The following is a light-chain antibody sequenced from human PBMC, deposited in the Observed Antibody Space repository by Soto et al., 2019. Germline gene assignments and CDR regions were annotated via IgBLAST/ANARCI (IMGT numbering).Light chain of an antibody. CDR3: QQSYSSPPIT. J-gene: IGKJ5*01. CDR1: QSISSF. CDR2: DAS. Sequence: DIQMTQSPSSLSASVGDRITITCRASQSISSFLNWYQQKPGKAPKLLIYDASSLQSGVPSRFSGSGSGTDFTLTITSPQPEDFATYYCQQSYSSPPITFGQGTRLEIK. V-gene: IGKV1-39*01.